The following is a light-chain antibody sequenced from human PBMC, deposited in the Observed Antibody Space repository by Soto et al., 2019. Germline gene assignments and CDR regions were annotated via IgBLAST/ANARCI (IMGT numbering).Light chain of an antibody. V-gene: IGLV2-23*02. CDR3: CSYAYKSTPGVV. CDR2: EVS. CDR1: SSDVGSYNL. J-gene: IGLJ2*01. Sequence: QSALTQPASVSGSPGQSITISCTGTSSDVGSYNLVSWYQQHPGRAPKLMIYEVSKRPSGVSNRFSGSKSGNTASLTISGLQAEDEADYHCCSYAYKSTPGVVFGGGTKLTVL.